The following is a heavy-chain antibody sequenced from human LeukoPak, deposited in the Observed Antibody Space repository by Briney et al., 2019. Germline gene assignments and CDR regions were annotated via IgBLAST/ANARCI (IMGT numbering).Heavy chain of an antibody. CDR3: APEPSDDVEF. V-gene: IGHV3-7*01. Sequence: GGXXKLSCAASGITFRRHWMSWVRQAPGKGLEWVANIYEDGGEKNYVDSVKGRFTISRDNAKNSWYLQMNSLRTEDTAMYYCAPEPSDDVEFWGQGILVTVSS. D-gene: IGHD5-24*01. CDR1: GITFRRHW. J-gene: IGHJ4*02. CDR2: IYEDGGEK.